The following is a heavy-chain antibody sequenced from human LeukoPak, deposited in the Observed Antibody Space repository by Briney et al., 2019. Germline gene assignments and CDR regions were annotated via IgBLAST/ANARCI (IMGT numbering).Heavy chain of an antibody. CDR2: ISYDGSDK. D-gene: IGHD5-18*01. Sequence: PGGSLRLSCAASGFTFSSYAMHWVRQAPGKGLEWVAVISYDGSDKYYADSVKGRFTISRDNSKNTLYLQMNSLRAEDTAVYYCARERIQQMNWFDPWGQGTLVTVSS. CDR3: ARERIQQMNWFDP. V-gene: IGHV3-30-3*01. CDR1: GFTFSSYA. J-gene: IGHJ5*02.